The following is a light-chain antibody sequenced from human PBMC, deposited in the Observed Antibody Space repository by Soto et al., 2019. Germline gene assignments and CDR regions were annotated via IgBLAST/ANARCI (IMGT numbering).Light chain of an antibody. CDR2: GAS. Sequence: EIVLTQSPGTLSLSPGERATLSFSSSQSVSSSYLAWYQQKPGQAPRLLIYGASSRATGIPDRFSGSGSGTDFTLTISRLETEDFAVYYCQQYGSSHTITFGHGTRLEIK. CDR3: QQYGSSHTIT. J-gene: IGKJ5*01. CDR1: QSVSSSY. V-gene: IGKV3-20*01.